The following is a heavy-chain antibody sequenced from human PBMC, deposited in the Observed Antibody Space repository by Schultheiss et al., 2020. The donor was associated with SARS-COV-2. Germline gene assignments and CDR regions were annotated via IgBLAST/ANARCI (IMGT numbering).Heavy chain of an antibody. Sequence: LSLTCAASGFTFSSYGMHWVRQAPGKGLEWVAVIWYDGSNKYYADSVKGRFTISRDNSKNTLYLQMNSLRAEDTAVYYCARENGGIAAAGFDYWGQGTLVTVSS. V-gene: IGHV3-33*08. CDR1: GFTFSSYG. J-gene: IGHJ4*02. CDR3: ARENGGIAAAGFDY. D-gene: IGHD6-13*01. CDR2: IWYDGSNK.